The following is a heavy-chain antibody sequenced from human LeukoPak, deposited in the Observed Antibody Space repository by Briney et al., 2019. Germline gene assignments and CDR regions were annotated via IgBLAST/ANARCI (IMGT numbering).Heavy chain of an antibody. J-gene: IGHJ6*03. D-gene: IGHD5-24*01. CDR2: INHSGST. CDR3: ARERRDGYNHYYYYNYMDV. V-gene: IGHV4-34*01. CDR1: GGSFSGYY. Sequence: PSETLSLTCAVYGGSFSGYYWSWIRQPPGKGLEWIGEINHSGSTNYNPSLKSRVAISVDTSKNQFSLKLGSVTAADTAVYYCARERRDGYNHYYYYNYMDVWGKGTTVTVSS.